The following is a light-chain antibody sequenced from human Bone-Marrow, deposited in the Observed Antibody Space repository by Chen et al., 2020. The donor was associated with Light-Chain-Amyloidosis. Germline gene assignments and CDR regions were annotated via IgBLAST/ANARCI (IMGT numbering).Light chain of an antibody. CDR1: NIGSTS. CDR3: QVCDRSSDRPV. V-gene: IGLV3-21*02. Sequence: SYVLTQPSSLSVAPGPTATIACGGNNIGSTSVHWYQQTPGQAPLLVVYDDSDRPSAIPHRLSGTNAGNTDTLPISRVEAGDEADYYCQVCDRSSDRPVFGGGTKLTVL. J-gene: IGLJ3*02. CDR2: DDS.